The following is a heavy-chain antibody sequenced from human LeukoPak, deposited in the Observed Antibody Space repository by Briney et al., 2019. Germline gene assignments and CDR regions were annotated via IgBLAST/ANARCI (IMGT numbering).Heavy chain of an antibody. D-gene: IGHD5-18*01. V-gene: IGHV1-69*13. J-gene: IGHJ6*02. CDR3: ASGYSYGPARYYYYGMDI. CDR1: GGTFSSYA. Sequence: SVKVSCKASGGTFSSYAISWVRQAPGQGLEWMGGIIPIFGTANYAQKFQGRVTITADESTSTAYMELSSLRSEDTAVYYCASGYSYGPARYYYYGMDIWGQGTTVTVSS. CDR2: IIPIFGTA.